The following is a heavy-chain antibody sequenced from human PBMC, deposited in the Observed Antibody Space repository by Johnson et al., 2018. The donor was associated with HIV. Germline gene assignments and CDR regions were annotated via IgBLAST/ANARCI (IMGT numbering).Heavy chain of an antibody. V-gene: IGHV3-9*01. Sequence: VLLVESGGGLVQPGRSVRLSCAASGFTFDDYAMHWVRQAPGKGLEWVSGISWNSGSIGYADSVKGRFTISRDNAKNSLYLQMNSLRAEDTALYYCAKDFGGSSWYESGAFDIWCQGTMVTVSS. CDR2: ISWNSGSI. CDR1: GFTFDDYA. D-gene: IGHD6-13*01. CDR3: AKDFGGSSWYESGAFDI. J-gene: IGHJ3*02.